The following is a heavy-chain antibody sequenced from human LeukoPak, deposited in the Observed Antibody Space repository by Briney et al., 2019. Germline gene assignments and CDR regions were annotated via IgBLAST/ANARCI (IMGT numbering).Heavy chain of an antibody. CDR1: GFIYCNYG. CDR3: VKVSVAAPGSDY. CDR2: INQDGSEK. Sequence: GGSLRLSCAASGFIYCNYGMTWVRQAPGKGLEWLANINQDGSEKYYVHSVKGRFTISRDNAKNSLYLQMNSLTAEDTALYYCVKVSVAAPGSDYWGQGTLVTVSS. V-gene: IGHV3-7*01. D-gene: IGHD6-13*01. J-gene: IGHJ4*02.